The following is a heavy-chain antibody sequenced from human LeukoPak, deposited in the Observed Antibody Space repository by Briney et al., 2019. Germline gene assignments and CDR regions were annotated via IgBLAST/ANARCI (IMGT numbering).Heavy chain of an antibody. CDR1: GGSISSSSYY. Sequence: SETLSLTCTVSGGSISSSSYYWGWIRQPPGKGLEWIGSIYYSGSTYYNPSLKSRVTISVDTSKNQFSLKLSSVTAADTAVYYCARLISSSWYHEVLLGRDYWGQGTLVTVSS. CDR3: ARLISSSWYHEVLLGRDY. CDR2: IYYSGST. J-gene: IGHJ4*02. D-gene: IGHD6-13*01. V-gene: IGHV4-39*01.